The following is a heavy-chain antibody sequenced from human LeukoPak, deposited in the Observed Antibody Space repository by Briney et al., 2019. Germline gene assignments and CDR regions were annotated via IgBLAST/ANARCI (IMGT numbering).Heavy chain of an antibody. J-gene: IGHJ4*02. CDR1: GYTFTSYG. CDR3: ARVSGSSWYEGGYYFDY. Sequence: ASVKVSCKASGYTFTSYGISWVRQAPGQGLEWMGRISAYNGNTNYAQKLQGRVTMTTDTSTSTAYMELRSLRSDDTAVYYCARVSGSSWYEGGYYFDYWGQGTLVTVSS. V-gene: IGHV1-18*01. D-gene: IGHD6-13*01. CDR2: ISAYNGNT.